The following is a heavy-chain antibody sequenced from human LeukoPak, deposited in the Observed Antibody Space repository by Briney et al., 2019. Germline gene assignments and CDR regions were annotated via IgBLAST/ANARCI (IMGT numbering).Heavy chain of an antibody. CDR1: GFTFRSYA. J-gene: IGHJ2*01. Sequence: QPGGSLRLSCAASGFTFRSYAMSWVRQAPGKGLEWVSAISGSGGSTYYANSVKGRFTISRDNAKNSLYLQLNSLRAEDTAVYYRTREDNWYFDLWGRGTLVTVSS. V-gene: IGHV3-23*01. CDR3: TREDNWYFDL. CDR2: ISGSGGST.